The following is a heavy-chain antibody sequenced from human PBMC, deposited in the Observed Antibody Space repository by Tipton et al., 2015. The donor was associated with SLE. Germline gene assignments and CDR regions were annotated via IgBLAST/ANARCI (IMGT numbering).Heavy chain of an antibody. CDR3: ARDVGAKGQWFDP. J-gene: IGHJ5*02. Sequence: SLRLSCAASGFTFSSYSMNWVRQAPGKGLEWVSSISSSSSYIYYADSVKGRFTIARDNAKNSLYLQMNSLRAEDTAVYYCARDVGAKGQWFDPWGQGTLVTVSS. CDR1: GFTFSSYS. D-gene: IGHD1-26*01. V-gene: IGHV3-21*03. CDR2: ISSSSSYI.